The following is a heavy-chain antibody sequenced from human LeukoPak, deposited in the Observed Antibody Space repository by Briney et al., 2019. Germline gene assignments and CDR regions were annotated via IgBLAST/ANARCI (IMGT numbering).Heavy chain of an antibody. CDR3: ARDRGERGFDY. CDR2: ISSSSSYI. CDR1: GFTFSSYN. Sequence: GGSLRLSCAASGFTFSSYNMNWVRQAPGKGLEWVSSISSSSSYIYYADSVKGRFTISRDNAKNSLYLQMNSLRAEDTAVYYCARDRGERGFDYWGQGTLVTVSS. J-gene: IGHJ4*02. D-gene: IGHD1-1*01. V-gene: IGHV3-21*01.